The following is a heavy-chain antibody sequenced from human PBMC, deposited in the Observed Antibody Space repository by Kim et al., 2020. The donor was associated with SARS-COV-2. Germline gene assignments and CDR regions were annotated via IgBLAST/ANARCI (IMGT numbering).Heavy chain of an antibody. V-gene: IGHV4-39*01. CDR2: IYYSGST. Sequence: SETLSLTCTVSGGSISSSSYYWGWIRQPPGKGLEWIGSIYYSGSTYYNPSLKSRVTISVDTSKNQFSLKLSSVTAADTAVYYCAGEDSSSWYVGVYYYGMDVWGQGTTVTVSS. CDR1: GGSISSSSYY. CDR3: AGEDSSSWYVGVYYYGMDV. J-gene: IGHJ6*02. D-gene: IGHD6-13*01.